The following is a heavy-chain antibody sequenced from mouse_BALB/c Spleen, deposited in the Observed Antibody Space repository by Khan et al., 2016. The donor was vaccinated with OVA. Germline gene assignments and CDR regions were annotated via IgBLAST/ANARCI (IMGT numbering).Heavy chain of an antibody. Sequence: QVQLQQSGAELVRPGTSVKMSCKAAGYTFTNYWIGWVKQRLGHGLEWIGDTFPGGGYTNYNEKFKGKATLTADTSSSTAYMQLSGLTSEDSAIYYCARRGGARATWDYFDYWGQGTTLPVSS. V-gene: IGHV1-63*02. D-gene: IGHD3-1*01. J-gene: IGHJ2*01. CDR3: ARRGGARATWDYFDY. CDR2: TFPGGGYT. CDR1: GYTFTNYW.